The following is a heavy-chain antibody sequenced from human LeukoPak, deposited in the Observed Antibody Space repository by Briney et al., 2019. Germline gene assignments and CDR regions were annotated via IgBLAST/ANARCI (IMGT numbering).Heavy chain of an antibody. CDR3: ARDAGSTMVRGVISNFDY. J-gene: IGHJ4*02. V-gene: IGHV1-2*02. CDR1: GYTFTGYY. Sequence: ASVNVSCKASGYTFTGYYMHGVRQAPGQGLEWMGWINPNSGGTNYAQKFQGRVTMTRDTSISTAYMELSRLRSDDTAVYYCARDAGSTMVRGVISNFDYWGQGTLVTVSS. CDR2: INPNSGGT. D-gene: IGHD3-10*01.